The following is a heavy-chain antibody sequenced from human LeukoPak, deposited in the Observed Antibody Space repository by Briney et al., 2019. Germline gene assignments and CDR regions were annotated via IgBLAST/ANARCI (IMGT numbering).Heavy chain of an antibody. V-gene: IGHV1-69*05. CDR1: GGTFSSYA. D-gene: IGHD6-19*01. J-gene: IGHJ3*02. Sequence: ASVKVSCKASGGTFSSYAISWVRQAPGQGLEWMGGIIPIFGTANYAQKFQGRVTMTTDTSTSTAYMELRSLRSDDTAVYYCARIAVAGSTYDAFDIWGQGTMVTVSS. CDR2: IIPIFGTA. CDR3: ARIAVAGSTYDAFDI.